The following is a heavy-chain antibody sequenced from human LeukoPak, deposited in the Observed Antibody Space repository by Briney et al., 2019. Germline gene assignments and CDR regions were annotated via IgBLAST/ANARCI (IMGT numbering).Heavy chain of an antibody. CDR1: GGSISSYY. V-gene: IGHV4-59*08. D-gene: IGHD4-17*01. CDR2: IYYSGST. CDR3: ARRPYGDYENWFDP. J-gene: IGHJ5*02. Sequence: SETLSLTCTVSGGSISSYYWSWIRQPPGKGLEWIGYIYYSGSTNYNPSLKSRVTISVDTSKNQFSLKLSSVTAADTAVNYCARRPYGDYENWFDPWGQGTLVTVSS.